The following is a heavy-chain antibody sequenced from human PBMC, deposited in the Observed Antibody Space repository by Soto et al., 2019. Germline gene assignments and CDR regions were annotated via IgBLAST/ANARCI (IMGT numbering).Heavy chain of an antibody. D-gene: IGHD2-2*02. V-gene: IGHV3-49*03. CDR3: SRALTYCSSGSCYTEYYFDF. CDR2: IRSKSYGGTT. Sequence: LRLSCTVSGFTFGDYVVSWFRQAPGKGLEWVGFIRSKSYGGTTEYAASVKDRFTISRDDSKSIAYLQMNSLKTEDTAVYYCSRALTYCSSGSCYTEYYFDFWGQGTLVTVSS. CDR1: GFTFGDYV. J-gene: IGHJ4*02.